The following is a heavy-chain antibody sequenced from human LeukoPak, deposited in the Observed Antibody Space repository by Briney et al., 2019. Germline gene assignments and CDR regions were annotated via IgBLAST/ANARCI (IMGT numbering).Heavy chain of an antibody. V-gene: IGHV4-59*01. Sequence: SETLSLTCTVSGGSISSDYWSWIRQPPGKGLEWIGYIYYSGSTNYNPSLKSRVTISVDTSKNQFSLKLSSVTAADTAVYYCAREARFGVVAATTHDAFDIWGQGTMVTVSS. J-gene: IGHJ3*02. CDR3: AREARFGVVAATTHDAFDI. CDR1: GGSISSDY. CDR2: IYYSGST. D-gene: IGHD2-15*01.